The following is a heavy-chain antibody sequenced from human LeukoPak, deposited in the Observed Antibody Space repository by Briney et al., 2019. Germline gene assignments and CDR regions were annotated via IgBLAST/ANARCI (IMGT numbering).Heavy chain of an antibody. Sequence: GESLKISCKGSGYSFTSYYLAWVRQMRGKGLEWMGLIYPADSDIRYSPSFQGQVTISVDKSVSTAYLQWSSLKASDTAMYYCARMSLRSGSRDYWGQGTLVTVSS. D-gene: IGHD1-26*01. CDR3: ARMSLRSGSRDY. V-gene: IGHV5-51*01. J-gene: IGHJ4*02. CDR2: IYPADSDI. CDR1: GYSFTSYY.